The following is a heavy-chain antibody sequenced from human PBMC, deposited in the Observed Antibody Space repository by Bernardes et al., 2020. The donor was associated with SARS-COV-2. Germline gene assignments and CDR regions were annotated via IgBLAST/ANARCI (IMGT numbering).Heavy chain of an antibody. CDR1: GFTFSDYY. D-gene: IGHD6-13*01. CDR2: ISSSGSTI. CDR3: ARDGIGKAAAGTLWVQRYYYYGMDV. J-gene: IGHJ6*02. V-gene: IGHV3-11*01. Sequence: GGSLRLSCAASGFTFSDYYMSWIRQAPGKGLELVSYISSSGSTIYYADSVKGRFTISRDNAKNSLYLQMNSLRAEDTAVYYCARDGIGKAAAGTLWVQRYYYYGMDVWGQGTTVTVSS.